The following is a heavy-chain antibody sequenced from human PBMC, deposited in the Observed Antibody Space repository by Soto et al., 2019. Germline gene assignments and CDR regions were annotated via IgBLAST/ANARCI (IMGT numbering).Heavy chain of an antibody. CDR3: ARHSTTWFDY. V-gene: IGHV3-7*05. CDR2: IKQDGSEK. Sequence: EVQLVESGGALVQPGGSLRLSCAASGFTFSSSWMTWVRQAPGKGLEWVANIKQDGSEKYYVDSVRGRFTISRDNAKSSLYLQMNSLRADATPVYYCARHSTTWFDYWGQGVLVTVSS. D-gene: IGHD6-13*01. J-gene: IGHJ4*02. CDR1: GFTFSSSW.